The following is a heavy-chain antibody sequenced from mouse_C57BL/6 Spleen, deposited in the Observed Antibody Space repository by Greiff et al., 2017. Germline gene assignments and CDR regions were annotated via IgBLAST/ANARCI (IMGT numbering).Heavy chain of an antibody. Sequence: EVMLVESGGGLVKPGGSLKLSCAASGFTFSSYTMSWVRQTPEKRLEWVATLSGGGGNTYYPDSVKGRFTISRDNAKNTLYLQMSSLRSEDTALYYCARHLGYGFAYWGQGTLVTVSA. CDR1: GFTFSSYT. CDR2: LSGGGGNT. D-gene: IGHD3-1*01. CDR3: ARHLGYGFAY. V-gene: IGHV5-9*01. J-gene: IGHJ3*01.